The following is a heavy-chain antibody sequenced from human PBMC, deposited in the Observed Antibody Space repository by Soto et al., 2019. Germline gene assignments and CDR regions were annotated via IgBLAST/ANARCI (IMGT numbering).Heavy chain of an antibody. J-gene: IGHJ6*03. V-gene: IGHV5-51*01. Sequence: PGESLKISCKGSGYSFTSYWIGWVRQMPGKGLEWMGIIYPGDSDTRYSPSFQGQVTISADKSISTAYLQWSSLKASDTAMYYCARSPHCSSTSCPGTTSLDYYYYYYMDVWGKGTTVTVSS. CDR2: IYPGDSDT. D-gene: IGHD2-2*01. CDR3: ARSPHCSSTSCPGTTSLDYYYYYYMDV. CDR1: GYSFTSYW.